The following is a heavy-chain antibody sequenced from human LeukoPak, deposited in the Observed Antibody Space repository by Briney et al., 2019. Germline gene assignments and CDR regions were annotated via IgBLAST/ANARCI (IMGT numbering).Heavy chain of an antibody. Sequence: PSETLSLTCAVSGYSISSAYSWGCIRQPPGKGLEWIASIYHSGSTYYNPSLKSRVTISVDTSKNQFPLKLSSVTAADTAVYYCINYDFWSGYFLWGQGTLVTVSS. V-gene: IGHV4-38-2*01. J-gene: IGHJ4*02. CDR3: INYDFWSGYFL. CDR1: GYSISSAYS. D-gene: IGHD3-3*01. CDR2: IYHSGST.